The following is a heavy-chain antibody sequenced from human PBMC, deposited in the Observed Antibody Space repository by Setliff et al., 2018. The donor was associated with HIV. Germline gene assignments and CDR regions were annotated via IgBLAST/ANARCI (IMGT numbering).Heavy chain of an antibody. Sequence: GESLKISCAASGFNFDIFAMHWVRQAPGKGLEWVAAIWNAGSGKYYADSMKGRYSISRDNSQNTLFLQIDSLTVEDTAVYYCARPRVAYSYGSLDYWGQGTLVTVSS. CDR3: ARPRVAYSYGSLDY. V-gene: IGHV3-33*08. CDR2: IWNAGSGK. J-gene: IGHJ4*02. CDR1: GFNFDIFA. D-gene: IGHD5-18*01.